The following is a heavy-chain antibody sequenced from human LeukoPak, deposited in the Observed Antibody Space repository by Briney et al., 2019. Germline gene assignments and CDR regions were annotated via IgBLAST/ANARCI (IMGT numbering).Heavy chain of an antibody. V-gene: IGHV1-24*01. D-gene: IGHD3-10*01. CDR1: GYTLTELS. J-gene: IGHJ5*02. CDR2: FDPEDGET. CDR3: ARQDYYGSGSYKGNWFDP. Sequence: ASVKVSCKVSGYTLTELSMHWVRQAPGKGLEWMGGFDPEDGETIYAQKFQGRVTMTEDTSTDTAYMELSSLRSEDTAVYYCARQDYYGSGSYKGNWFDPWGQGTLVTVSS.